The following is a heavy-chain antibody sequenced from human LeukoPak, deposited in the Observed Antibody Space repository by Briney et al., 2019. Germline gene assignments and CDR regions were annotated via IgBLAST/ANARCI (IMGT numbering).Heavy chain of an antibody. CDR1: GFTFSSYA. J-gene: IGHJ4*02. CDR2: ISSSSSYI. Sequence: GGSLRLSCAASGFTFSSYAMHWVRQAPGKGLEWVSSISSSSSYIYYPDSLKGRFTISRDNAKNSLYLQMNSLRAEDTAVYYCARERGYNYGYSDYWGQGTLVTVSS. V-gene: IGHV3-21*01. D-gene: IGHD5-18*01. CDR3: ARERGYNYGYSDY.